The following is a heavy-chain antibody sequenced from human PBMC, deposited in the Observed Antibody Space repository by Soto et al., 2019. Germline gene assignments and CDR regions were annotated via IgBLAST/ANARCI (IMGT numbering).Heavy chain of an antibody. D-gene: IGHD6-13*01. Sequence: PSETLSLTCTVSGGSISSYYWSWIRQPPGKGLEWIGYIYYSGSTNYNPSLKSRVTISVDTSKNQFSLKLSSVTAADTAVYYCARHGVLEQQLVLVPGSYYGMDVCGQAATLTVSS. CDR1: GGSISSYY. J-gene: IGHJ6*02. V-gene: IGHV4-59*08. CDR3: ARHGVLEQQLVLVPGSYYGMDV. CDR2: IYYSGST.